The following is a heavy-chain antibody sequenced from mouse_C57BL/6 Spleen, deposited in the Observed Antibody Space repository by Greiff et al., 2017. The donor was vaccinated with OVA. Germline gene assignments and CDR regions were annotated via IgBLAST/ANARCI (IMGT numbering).Heavy chain of an antibody. V-gene: IGHV3-6*01. D-gene: IGHD1-3*01. Sequence: EVKLQESGPGLVKPSQSLSLTCSVTGYSITSGYYWNWIRQFPGNKLEWMGYISYDGSNNYNPSLKNRISITRDTSKNQFFLKLNSVTTEDTATYYGAREAHPLAMDYWGQGTSVTVSS. CDR1: GYSITSGYY. CDR3: AREAHPLAMDY. J-gene: IGHJ4*01. CDR2: ISYDGSN.